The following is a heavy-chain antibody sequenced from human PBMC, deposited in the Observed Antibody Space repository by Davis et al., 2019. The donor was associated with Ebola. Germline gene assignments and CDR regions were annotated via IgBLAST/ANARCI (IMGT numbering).Heavy chain of an antibody. D-gene: IGHD5-18*01. V-gene: IGHV3-74*03. Sequence: GESLKISCAASGFTFSNFWMHWVRQGPGKGLVWVSRISSDGSGPAYADSVKGRFTISRDNAKSTVYLPMNSLRAEDTAVYYCARSGGHSFGQNWGQGTLVTVSS. CDR1: GFTFSNFW. CDR2: ISSDGSGP. CDR3: ARSGGHSFGQN. J-gene: IGHJ4*02.